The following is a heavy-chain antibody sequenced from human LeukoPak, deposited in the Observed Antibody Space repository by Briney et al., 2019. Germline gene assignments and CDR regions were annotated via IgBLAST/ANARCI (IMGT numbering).Heavy chain of an antibody. CDR2: ISSSSSTI. Sequence: PGGSLRLSCAASGFTFSSYSMNWVPHAPREGLEWVSYISSSSSTIYYTDSVKGRFTISRDNAKNSLYLQMNSLRAEDTAVYYCARDPERYLVVPAAGDYWGQGTLVTVSS. J-gene: IGHJ4*02. CDR3: ARDPERYLVVPAAGDY. V-gene: IGHV3-48*01. CDR1: GFTFSSYS. D-gene: IGHD2-2*01.